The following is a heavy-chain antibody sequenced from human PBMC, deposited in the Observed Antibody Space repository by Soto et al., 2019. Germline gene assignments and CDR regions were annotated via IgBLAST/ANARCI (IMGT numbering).Heavy chain of an antibody. V-gene: IGHV4-59*01. CDR3: ASLWFGESTYNWFDP. Sequence: SETLSLTCTVSGGSISSYYWSWIRQPPGKGLEWIGYIYYSGSTNYNPSLKSRVTIAVDTSKNQFSLKLSSVTAADTAVYCCASLWFGESTYNWFDPWGQGTLVTVSS. CDR2: IYYSGST. D-gene: IGHD3-10*01. CDR1: GGSISSYY. J-gene: IGHJ5*02.